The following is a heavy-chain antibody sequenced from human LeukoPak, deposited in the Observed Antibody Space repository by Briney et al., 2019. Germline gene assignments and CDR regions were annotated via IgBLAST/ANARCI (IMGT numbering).Heavy chain of an antibody. J-gene: IGHJ4*02. V-gene: IGHV3-21*01. CDR3: ARDQLSIAVAGTIDY. Sequence: PGGSLRLSCAASGFTFSSYSMNWVRQAPGKGREWVSSISSSSSYIYYADSVKGRLTISRDNAKNSLYLQMNSLRAEDTAVYYCARDQLSIAVAGTIDYWGQGTLVTVSS. CDR1: GFTFSSYS. D-gene: IGHD6-19*01. CDR2: ISSSSSYI.